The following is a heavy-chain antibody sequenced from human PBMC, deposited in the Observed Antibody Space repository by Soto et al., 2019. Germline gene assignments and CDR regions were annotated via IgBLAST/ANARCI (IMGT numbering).Heavy chain of an antibody. CDR3: ARQAMVRGLTGWFDP. J-gene: IGHJ5*02. CDR1: GGSISSSSYY. V-gene: IGHV4-39*01. Sequence: QLQLQESGPGLVKPSETLSLTCTVSGGSISSSSYYWGWFRQPPGKGLEWIGSIFISGSTHYNPSLKIRLTISVDTPKNQFSLKLSSVTVADTALYYCARQAMVRGLTGWFDPWGQGTLVTGSS. CDR2: IFISGST. D-gene: IGHD3-10*01.